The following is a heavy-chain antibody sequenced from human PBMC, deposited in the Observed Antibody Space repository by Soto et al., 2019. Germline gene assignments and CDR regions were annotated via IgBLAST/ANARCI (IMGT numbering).Heavy chain of an antibody. CDR1: GFTFSSYS. CDR2: ISSSSSYI. CDR3: ARDKGYSGYDSFDY. D-gene: IGHD5-12*01. V-gene: IGHV3-21*01. Sequence: GGSLRLSCAASGFTFSSYSMNWVRQAPGKGLEWVSYISSSSSYIYYADSVKGRFTISRDNAKNSLYLQMNSLRAEDTAVYYCARDKGYSGYDSFDYWGQGTLVTVSS. J-gene: IGHJ4*02.